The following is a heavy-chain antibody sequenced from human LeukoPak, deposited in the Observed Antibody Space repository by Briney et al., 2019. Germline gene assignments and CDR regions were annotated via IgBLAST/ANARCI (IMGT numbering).Heavy chain of an antibody. CDR3: ATDPARSSWYFDY. J-gene: IGHJ4*02. V-gene: IGHV3-66*01. CDR1: GFTVSSNY. Sequence: PGGSLRLSCAASGFTVSSNYMSWVRQAPGKGLEWVSVIYSGGSTYYADSVKGRFTVSRDNAKNSLYLQMNSLRAEDTAVYYCATDPARSSWYFDYWGQGTLVTVSS. CDR2: IYSGGST. D-gene: IGHD6-13*01.